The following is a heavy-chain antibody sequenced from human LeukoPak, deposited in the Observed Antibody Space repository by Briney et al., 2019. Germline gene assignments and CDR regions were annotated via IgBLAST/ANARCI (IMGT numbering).Heavy chain of an antibody. CDR2: IRYDGSNK. V-gene: IGHV3-30*02. D-gene: IGHD2-15*01. J-gene: IGHJ4*02. Sequence: GGSLRLSCAASGFTFSSYGMHWVRQAPGKGLGWVAFIRYDGSNKYYADSVKGRFTISRDNSKNTLYLQMNSLRAEDTAVYYCAKGLLVSFDYWGQGTLVTVSS. CDR3: AKGLLVSFDY. CDR1: GFTFSSYG.